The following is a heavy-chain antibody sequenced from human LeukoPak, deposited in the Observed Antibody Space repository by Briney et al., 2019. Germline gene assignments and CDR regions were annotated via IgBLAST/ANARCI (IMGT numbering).Heavy chain of an antibody. D-gene: IGHD3-10*01. Sequence: SETLSLTCTVSGGSIRSHYWSWIRQPPGKGLEWIGHIYYSGSTSYNPSLKSRVTISLDTSKNQFSLKLSSVTAADTAVYYCAREGTDQYYYYFMDVWGKGTTVTVSS. V-gene: IGHV4-59*11. J-gene: IGHJ6*03. CDR3: AREGTDQYYYYFMDV. CDR1: GGSIRSHY. CDR2: IYYSGST.